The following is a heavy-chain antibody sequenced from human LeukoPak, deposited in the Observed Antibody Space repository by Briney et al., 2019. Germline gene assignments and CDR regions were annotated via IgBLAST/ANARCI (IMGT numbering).Heavy chain of an antibody. CDR2: IKQDGSEK. Sequence: GGSLRLSCAASGFTFSLYWMNWVRRAPGKGLEWVANIKQDGSEKNYVDSVKGRFTISRDNAKNSPYLQMNNLRVEDTAMYYCAGGTGFIIKDWGQGTLVTVSS. J-gene: IGHJ4*02. CDR1: GFTFSLYW. V-gene: IGHV3-7*03. D-gene: IGHD3-9*01. CDR3: AGGTGFIIKD.